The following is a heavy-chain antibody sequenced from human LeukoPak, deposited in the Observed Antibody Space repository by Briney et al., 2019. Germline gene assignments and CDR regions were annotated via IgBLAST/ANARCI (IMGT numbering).Heavy chain of an antibody. J-gene: IGHJ6*02. V-gene: IGHV3-74*01. CDR1: GFTVSGYW. CDR3: ARDKTYGMDV. CDR2: INGDGSSI. Sequence: PGGSLRLSCAASGFTVSGYWLHWVRQAPGKGLVWVSHINGDGSSISYADSVKGRFTISRDYTKNTLYLQMNSLRAEDTAVYYCARDKTYGMDVWGQGTTVTVSS.